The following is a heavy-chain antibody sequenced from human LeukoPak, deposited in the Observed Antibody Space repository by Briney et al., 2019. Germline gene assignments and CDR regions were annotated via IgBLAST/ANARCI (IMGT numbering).Heavy chain of an antibody. CDR3: ARDRLGGYSYVY. CDR1: GGSISSGDYN. V-gene: IGHV4-30-4*01. D-gene: IGHD5-12*01. Sequence: SQTLSLTCTVSGGSISSGDYNWSWIRQPPGKGLEWIGYIYYSGSTYYNPSLKSRVTISKDTSKNQFSLKLSSVTAADTAVYYCARDRLGGYSYVYWGQGSLVTVSS. CDR2: IYYSGST. J-gene: IGHJ4*02.